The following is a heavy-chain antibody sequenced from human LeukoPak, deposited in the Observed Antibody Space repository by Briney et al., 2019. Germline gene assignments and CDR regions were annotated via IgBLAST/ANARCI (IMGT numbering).Heavy chain of an antibody. Sequence: GGALRLSCAASGFTFSSYSMNWVRQAPGRGLEWVSSISSSSSYIYYADSVKGRFTISRDNAKNSLYLQMNSLRAEDTAVYYCASSASHRGAFDIWGQGTMVTVSS. V-gene: IGHV3-21*01. J-gene: IGHJ3*02. CDR2: ISSSSSYI. CDR3: ASSASHRGAFDI. CDR1: GFTFSSYS.